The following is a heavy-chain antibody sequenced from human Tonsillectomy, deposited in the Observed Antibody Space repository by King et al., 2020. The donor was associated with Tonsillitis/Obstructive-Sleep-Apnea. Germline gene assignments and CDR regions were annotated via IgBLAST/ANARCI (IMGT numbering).Heavy chain of an antibody. Sequence: VQLVESGAEVKKPGSSVKVSCKASVGTFSSYAISWVRQAPGPGLEWMGGIISISGTANYTQKFQGRLKITADESTSTAYMELSSLRSEDTAVYYCARVNRCGGDCYSLDYWGQGTLVTVSS. CDR1: VGTFSSYA. J-gene: IGHJ4*02. V-gene: IGHV1-69*01. CDR3: ARVNRCGGDCYSLDY. CDR2: IISISGTA. D-gene: IGHD2-21*01.